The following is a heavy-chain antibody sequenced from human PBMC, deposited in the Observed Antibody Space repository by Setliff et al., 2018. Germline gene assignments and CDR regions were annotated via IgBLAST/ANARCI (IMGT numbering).Heavy chain of an antibody. CDR2: MNPNSGNT. Sequence: ASVKVSCKASGYTFTNYDINWVRQATGQGLEWIGWMNPNSGNTGYAQKLQGRVTMTRDTAISTAYMELGSLRSEDTAVYYCARRPGYRSAHSNESYWGQGTLVTVSS. V-gene: IGHV1-8*01. J-gene: IGHJ4*02. CDR1: GYTFTNYD. CDR3: ARRPGYRSAHSNESY. D-gene: IGHD3-16*02.